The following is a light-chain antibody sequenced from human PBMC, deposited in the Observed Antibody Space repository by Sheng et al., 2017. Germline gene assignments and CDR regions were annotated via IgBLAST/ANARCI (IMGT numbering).Light chain of an antibody. J-gene: IGKJ5*01. Sequence: EIVMTQSPATLSVSPGERVTLSCRASQSVTSNLAWYQQKPGQAPRLLIYGASTRATGIAARFSGSGSGTEFTLTISSLQSEDFAVYYCQQYNNWPSTFGQGTRLEIK. CDR2: GAS. CDR3: QQYNNWPST. CDR1: QSVTSN. V-gene: IGKV3-15*01.